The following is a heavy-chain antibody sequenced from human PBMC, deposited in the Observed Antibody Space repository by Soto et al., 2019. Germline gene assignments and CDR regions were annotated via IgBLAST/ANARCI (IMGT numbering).Heavy chain of an antibody. D-gene: IGHD6-19*01. CDR1: GFTFSSYG. Sequence: QVQLVESGGGVVQPGRSLRLSCAASGFTFSSYGMHWVRQAPGKGLEWVAVIWYDGSNENYADSVKGRFTISRDNSKNTLYLPMNSLRDEDTALYYCARDRRGSGWYDYFDYWGQGTLVTVSS. CDR3: ARDRRGSGWYDYFDY. V-gene: IGHV3-33*01. J-gene: IGHJ4*02. CDR2: IWYDGSNE.